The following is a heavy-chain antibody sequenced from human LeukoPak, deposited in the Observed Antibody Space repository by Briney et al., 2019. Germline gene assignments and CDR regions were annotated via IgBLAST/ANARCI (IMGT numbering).Heavy chain of an antibody. D-gene: IGHD3-3*01. V-gene: IGHV1-69*10. J-gene: IGHJ4*02. CDR1: GGTFSSYA. CDR2: IIPILGIA. Sequence: SVKVSCKASGGTFSSYAISWVRQAPGQGLEWMGGIIPILGIANYAQKFQGRVTLTTDTSTSTAYMELRSLRSDDTAVYYCARGDDFWSGYYGDYWGQGTLVTVSS. CDR3: ARGDDFWSGYYGDY.